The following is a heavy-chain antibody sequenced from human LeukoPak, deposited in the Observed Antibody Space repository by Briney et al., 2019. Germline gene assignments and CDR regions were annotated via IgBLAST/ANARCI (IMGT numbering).Heavy chain of an antibody. CDR3: ASGAVAGRFDY. Sequence: PGGSLRLSRAASGFTFSDHYMDWVRQAPGKGLEWVGRTRNKANSYTTEYAASVKGRFTISRDDSKNSLYLQMNSLKTEDTAVYYCASGAVAGRFDYWGQGTLVTVSS. J-gene: IGHJ4*02. V-gene: IGHV3-72*01. CDR1: GFTFSDHY. D-gene: IGHD6-19*01. CDR2: TRNKANSYTT.